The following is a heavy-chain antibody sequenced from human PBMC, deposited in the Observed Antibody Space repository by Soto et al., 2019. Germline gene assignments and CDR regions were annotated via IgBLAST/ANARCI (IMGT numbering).Heavy chain of an antibody. V-gene: IGHV1-69*01. J-gene: IGHJ3*02. CDR3: ARVRSSGYHSDNDAFDI. CDR1: GGTFSNYA. CDR2: IIPIFGTA. D-gene: IGHD3-22*01. Sequence: QVQLVQSGTEVKKPGSSVKVSCKASGGTFSNYAISWVRQAPGQGLEWMGVIIPIFGTANNPQKFQGRVTITADESTSTAYMELSSLRSEDTALYYCARVRSSGYHSDNDAFDIWGQGTMVTVSS.